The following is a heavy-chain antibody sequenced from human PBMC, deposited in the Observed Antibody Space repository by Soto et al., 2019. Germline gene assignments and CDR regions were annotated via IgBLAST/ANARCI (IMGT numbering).Heavy chain of an antibody. CDR1: GGSISSYY. J-gene: IGHJ6*03. V-gene: IGHV4-59*08. D-gene: IGHD6-13*01. Sequence: SETLSLTCTVSGGSISSYYWSWVRQPPGKGLEWIGYIYYSGSTNYNPSLKSRVTISVDTSKNQFSLKLNSLTAADTAVYYCASGYSSSWYKGNYYYYYYMDVWGKGTTVTVSS. CDR3: ASGYSSSWYKGNYYYYYYMDV. CDR2: IYYSGST.